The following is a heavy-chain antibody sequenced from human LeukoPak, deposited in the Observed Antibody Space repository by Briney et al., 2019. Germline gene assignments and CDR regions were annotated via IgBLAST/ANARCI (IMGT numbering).Heavy chain of an antibody. CDR3: ARDLVYGGNSYDAFDI. CDR2: ISYIGST. D-gene: IGHD4-23*01. Sequence: PSETLSLTCTVSGGSISTYYWSWIRQPPGKGLEWISYISYIGSTNYNPSLKSRVTISVDTSKNQFSLKLSSVTAADTAVYYCARDLVYGGNSYDAFDIWGQGTMVTVSS. J-gene: IGHJ3*02. V-gene: IGHV4-59*01. CDR1: GGSISTYY.